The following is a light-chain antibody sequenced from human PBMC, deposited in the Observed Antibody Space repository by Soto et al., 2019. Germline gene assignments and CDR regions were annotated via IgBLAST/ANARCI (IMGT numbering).Light chain of an antibody. CDR1: SSDVGGYNY. CDR2: DVN. Sequence: QSALTQPRSVSGSPGQSVTISCTGTSSDVGGYNYVSWYQQHPGKAPKLMIYDVNLRPSGVPDRFSGSKSGNTASLTISGLQTEDYADYYCCSYAGSYTYVXATGTKVTV. V-gene: IGLV2-11*01. CDR3: CSYAGSYTYV. J-gene: IGLJ1*01.